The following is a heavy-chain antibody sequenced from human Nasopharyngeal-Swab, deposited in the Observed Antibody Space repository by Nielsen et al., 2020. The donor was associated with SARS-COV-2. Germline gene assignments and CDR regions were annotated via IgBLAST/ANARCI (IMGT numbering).Heavy chain of an antibody. CDR1: GFTFSGDD. Sequence: GESLKISCAASGFTFSGDDMHWVRQAPGKGLEWVAVISYDGGYKYYADSVKGRFTISRDNSKNTLYLQMNSLRAEDTAVFYCAKPPRSFYYYGMDVWGQGTTVTVSS. D-gene: IGHD6-6*01. CDR3: AKPPRSFYYYGMDV. CDR2: ISYDGGYK. V-gene: IGHV3-30*18. J-gene: IGHJ6*02.